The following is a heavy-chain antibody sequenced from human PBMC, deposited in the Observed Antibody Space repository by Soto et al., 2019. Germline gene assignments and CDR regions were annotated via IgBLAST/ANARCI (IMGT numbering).Heavy chain of an antibody. V-gene: IGHV1-18*01. Sequence: GASVKVSCKASGYTFTSYGISWVRQAPGQGLEWMGWISAYNGNTNYAQKLQGRVTMTTDTSTSTAYMELRSLRSDDTAVYYCSRGSDNWNYGIYYYYYMDVWGKGTTVTVSS. CDR2: ISAYNGNT. CDR3: SRGSDNWNYGIYYYYYMDV. CDR1: GYTFTSYG. J-gene: IGHJ6*03. D-gene: IGHD1-7*01.